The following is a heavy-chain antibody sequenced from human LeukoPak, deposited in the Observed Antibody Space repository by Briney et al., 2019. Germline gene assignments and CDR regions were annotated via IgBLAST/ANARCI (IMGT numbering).Heavy chain of an antibody. D-gene: IGHD1-20*01. CDR1: ASGVTFSSHS. CDR2: IYSSGSYI. Sequence: PGGSLRLSCAASASGVTFSSHSVNWVRQAPGKGLEWISYIYSSGSYIFYAASVKGRFTVSRDNARNSLYLQMNSLRAEDTAIYYCAREYNSRATFDYWGQGTLVTVSS. V-gene: IGHV3-21*05. J-gene: IGHJ4*02. CDR3: AREYNSRATFDY.